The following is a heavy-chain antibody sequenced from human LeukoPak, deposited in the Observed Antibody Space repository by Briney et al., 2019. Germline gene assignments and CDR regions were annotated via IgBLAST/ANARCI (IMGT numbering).Heavy chain of an antibody. J-gene: IGHJ4*02. D-gene: IGHD3-22*01. Sequence: SETLSLTCAVSGGSISSDYWWTWVRQPPGKGLEWIGEIHHSGSTNYNPSLKSRVTISVDKSKNQFSLMLPSVTAADTAIYYCARDGYYSADFWGQGTRVTVSS. CDR2: IHHSGST. V-gene: IGHV4-4*02. CDR1: GGSISSDYW. CDR3: ARDGYYSADF.